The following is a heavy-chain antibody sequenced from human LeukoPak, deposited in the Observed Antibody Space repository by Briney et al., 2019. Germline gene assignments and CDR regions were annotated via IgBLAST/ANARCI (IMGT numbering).Heavy chain of an antibody. J-gene: IGHJ4*02. V-gene: IGHV1-69*13. CDR1: GGTFSSYA. D-gene: IGHD7-27*01. CDR3: ARDLQDWGSRDPIIFDY. CDR2: IIPIFGIA. Sequence: SVKVSCKASGGTFSSYAISWVRQAPGQGLEWMGGIIPIFGIANYAQKFQGRVTITADESTSTAYMELSSLRSEDTAVYYCARDLQDWGSRDPIIFDYWGQGTLVTVSS.